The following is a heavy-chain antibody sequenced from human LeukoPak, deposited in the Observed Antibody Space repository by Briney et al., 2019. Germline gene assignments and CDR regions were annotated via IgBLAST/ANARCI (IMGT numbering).Heavy chain of an antibody. J-gene: IGHJ4*02. V-gene: IGHV4-59*01. Sequence: PSETLSLTCTVSGGSISSYYWSWIRQPPGKGLEWIGYIYYSGSTNYNPSLKSRVTISVDTSKNQFSLKLSSVTAADTAVYYCARDLEDFSGWYPLFDYWGQGTLVTVSS. CDR1: GGSISSYY. CDR2: IYYSGST. CDR3: ARDLEDFSGWYPLFDY. D-gene: IGHD6-19*01.